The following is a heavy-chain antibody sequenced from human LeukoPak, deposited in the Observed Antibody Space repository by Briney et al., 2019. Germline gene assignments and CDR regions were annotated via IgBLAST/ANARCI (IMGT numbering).Heavy chain of an antibody. D-gene: IGHD2-2*01. CDR2: INPNSGGT. CDR1: GYTFTGYY. CDR3: AILRGYCSSTSCYRWFDP. J-gene: IGHJ5*02. Sequence: ASVKVSCKASGYTFTGYYMHWVRQASGQGLEWMGWINPNSGGTNYAQKFQGRVTMTRDTSISTAYMELSRLRSDDTAVYYCAILRGYCSSTSCYRWFDPWGQGTLVTVSS. V-gene: IGHV1-2*02.